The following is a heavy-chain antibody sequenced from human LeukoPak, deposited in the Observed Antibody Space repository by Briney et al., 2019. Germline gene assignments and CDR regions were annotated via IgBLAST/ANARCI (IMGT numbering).Heavy chain of an antibody. D-gene: IGHD3-16*01. J-gene: IGHJ4*02. CDR2: INGSGVIT. CDR3: AKDSSQGGDYFDS. Sequence: GGSLRLSCAASEFTFSKYAMNWVRQAPGKGLEWVSGINGSGVITFYADSVKGRFSISRDNSKNTLYLQMNSLRAEDTAIYYCAKDSSQGGDYFDSWGQGTLVTVSS. CDR1: EFTFSKYA. V-gene: IGHV3-23*01.